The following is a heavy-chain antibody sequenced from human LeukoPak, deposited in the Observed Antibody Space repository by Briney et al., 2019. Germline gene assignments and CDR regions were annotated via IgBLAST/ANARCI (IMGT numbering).Heavy chain of an antibody. CDR1: GFTFSSYA. Sequence: GGSLRLSCAASGFTFSSYAMSWVRQAPGKGLEWVSAISGSGGSTYYADSVKGRFTISRDNSKNTLYLQMNSLRAEDTAVYYRAKGYCSSTSCYGYFDYWGQGTLVTVSS. CDR2: ISGSGGST. D-gene: IGHD2-2*01. J-gene: IGHJ4*02. CDR3: AKGYCSSTSCYGYFDY. V-gene: IGHV3-23*01.